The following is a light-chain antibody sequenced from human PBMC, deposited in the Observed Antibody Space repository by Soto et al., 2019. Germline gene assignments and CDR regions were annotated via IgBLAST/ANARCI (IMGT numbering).Light chain of an antibody. CDR3: SSYAGSNIFYV. CDR2: EVT. V-gene: IGLV2-8*01. CDR1: SSDVGGYDY. Sequence: QSVLTQPPSASGSPGQSVTISCAGTSSDVGGYDYVSWYQQHPGRAPKLMIYEVTKRPSGVPDRFSGSKSGNTASLTVSGLQAEYEADYYCSSYAGSNIFYVFGTGTKVTVL. J-gene: IGLJ1*01.